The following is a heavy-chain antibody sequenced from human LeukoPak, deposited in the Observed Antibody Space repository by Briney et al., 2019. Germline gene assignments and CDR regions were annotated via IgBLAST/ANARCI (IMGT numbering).Heavy chain of an antibody. D-gene: IGHD3-3*01. CDR1: GGSISSYY. V-gene: IGHV4-4*07. CDR2: IYTSGST. Sequence: PSETLSLTCTVSGGSISSYYWSWIRQPAGKGLEWIGRIYTSGSTNYNPSLKSRVTMSVDTSKNQFSLKLSSVTAADTAVYYCARESYYDFWSGYRPAGEHYYYYYMDVWGKGTTVTVSS. J-gene: IGHJ6*03. CDR3: ARESYYDFWSGYRPAGEHYYYYYMDV.